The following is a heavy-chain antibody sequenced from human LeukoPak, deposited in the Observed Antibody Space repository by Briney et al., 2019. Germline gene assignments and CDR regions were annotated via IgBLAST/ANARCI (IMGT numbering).Heavy chain of an antibody. D-gene: IGHD2-21*01. CDR3: ARDAAPYCDSDCYVLDI. CDR1: GHSVSSNTAT. Sequence: QTLSLTCVISGHSVSSNTATWNWISQSPSRGLEWLGRTYYKSQWYKDYAVFVKSRITINPDTSKNQFSLQLNSVSPDDTAVYYCARDAAPYCDSDCYVLDIWGQGTMVTVSS. J-gene: IGHJ3*02. V-gene: IGHV6-1*01. CDR2: TYYKSQWYK.